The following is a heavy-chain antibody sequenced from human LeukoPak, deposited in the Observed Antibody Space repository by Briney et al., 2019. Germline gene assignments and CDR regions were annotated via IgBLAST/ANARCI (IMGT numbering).Heavy chain of an antibody. J-gene: IGHJ4*02. CDR3: AKLSGYDYYFDY. V-gene: IGHV3-43*02. CDR2: ISGDGGST. Sequence: GGSLRLSCAASGFTFDDYAMHWVRQAPGKGLEWVSLISGDGGSTYYADSVKGRFTIPRDNSKNSLYLQMNSLRTEDTALYYCAKLSGYDYYFDYWGQGTLVTVSS. D-gene: IGHD5-12*01. CDR1: GFTFDDYA.